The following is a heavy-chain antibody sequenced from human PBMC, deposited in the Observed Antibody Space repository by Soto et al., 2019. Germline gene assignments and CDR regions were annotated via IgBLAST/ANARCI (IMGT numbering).Heavy chain of an antibody. D-gene: IGHD1-1*01. V-gene: IGHV2-5*02. Sequence: QITLKESGPTLVKPTQTLTLTCTFSGFSLSTREVGVGWIRQPPGKALEWLALIFWDDDKRYSPSLKTRLTISKDTSKSQVVLTMTNMDPVDTATYYCAHVRCGPRIEEYVGYGFDYWGQGTLVTVSS. CDR1: GFSLSTREVG. J-gene: IGHJ4*02. CDR2: IFWDDDK. CDR3: AHVRCGPRIEEYVGYGFDY.